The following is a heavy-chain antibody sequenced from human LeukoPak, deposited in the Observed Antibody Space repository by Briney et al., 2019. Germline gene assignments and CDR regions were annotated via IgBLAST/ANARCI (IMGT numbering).Heavy chain of an antibody. CDR1: GFSFRRYG. Sequence: PGGSLRLSCAASGFSFRRYGMSWTRQAPGKGLEWVSAISGSGGSTFYADSVKGRFTISRDNSNNTFYLEMNSLRAEDTAEYYCAKGGGSYSGFDIWGHGTMVTVS. CDR2: ISGSGGST. V-gene: IGHV3-23*01. CDR3: AKGGGSYSGFDI. D-gene: IGHD1-26*01. J-gene: IGHJ3*02.